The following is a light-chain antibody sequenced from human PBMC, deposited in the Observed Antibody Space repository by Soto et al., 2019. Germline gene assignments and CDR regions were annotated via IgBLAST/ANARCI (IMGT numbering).Light chain of an antibody. V-gene: IGKV1-5*03. Sequence: DIQMTQSPSTLSASVGYTFTVTCRASQSVSGWLAWYQQKPGEAPKLLIYKASTLKSGVPSRFSGSGSGTEFTLTISSLQPDDFATYYCQHYNSYSEAFGQGTTGDIK. J-gene: IGKJ1*01. CDR1: QSVSGW. CDR2: KAS. CDR3: QHYNSYSEA.